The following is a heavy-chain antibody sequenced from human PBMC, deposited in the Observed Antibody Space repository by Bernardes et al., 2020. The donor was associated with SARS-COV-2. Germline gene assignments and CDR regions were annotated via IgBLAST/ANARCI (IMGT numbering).Heavy chain of an antibody. CDR2: IYYSGTT. D-gene: IGHD3-10*01. J-gene: IGHJ2*01. Sequence: GGSIGSYYWAWIRQPPGKGLEWIGYIYYSGTTNYNPSLKSRVTISVDRSQNQFSLNLSSVTPADTAVYYCARDLSHLVRRGFDLWGRGTLVTVSS. V-gene: IGHV4-59*01. CDR1: GGSIGSYY. CDR3: ARDLSHLVRRGFDL.